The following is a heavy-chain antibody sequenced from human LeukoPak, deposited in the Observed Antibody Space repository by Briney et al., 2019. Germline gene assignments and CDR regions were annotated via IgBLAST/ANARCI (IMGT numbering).Heavy chain of an antibody. D-gene: IGHD3-3*02. V-gene: IGHV4-59*01. J-gene: IGHJ6*04. CDR2: IYYSGST. CDR3: ARFSRVAYYSYGMDV. CDR1: GGSISSCY. Sequence: SETLSLTCTVSGGSISSCYWSWIRQPPGKGLEWIGYIYYSGSTNYNPSLKSRVTISVDTSKNQFSLKLSSVTAADTAVYYCARFSRVAYYSYGMDVWGEGTTVTVSS.